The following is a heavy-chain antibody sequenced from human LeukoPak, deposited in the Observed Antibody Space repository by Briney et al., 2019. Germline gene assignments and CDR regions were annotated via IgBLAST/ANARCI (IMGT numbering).Heavy chain of an antibody. D-gene: IGHD5-18*01. CDR2: INPSGGST. V-gene: IGHV1-46*01. Sequence: ASVKVSGKASGYTFTSYYVHWVRQAPGQGLEWMGIINPSGGSTSYVQKFQGRVTMTRDTSTSTVYMELNSLRYEDTAVYYCAREGGYSYGSRDSSAVINLAYWGQGTLVTVSS. J-gene: IGHJ4*02. CDR1: GYTFTSYY. CDR3: AREGGYSYGSRDSSAVINLAY.